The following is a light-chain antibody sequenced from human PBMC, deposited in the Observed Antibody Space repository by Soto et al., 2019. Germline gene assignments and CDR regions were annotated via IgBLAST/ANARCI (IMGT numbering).Light chain of an antibody. J-gene: IGKJ1*01. V-gene: IGKV3-20*01. Sequence: DIVLTQSPGTLSLFPGERATLSCRASQSLTNNYLAWYQLKSSRAPRLLIYGASNRAPGIPDRFGGSGSGTDFTLTISSLEPEDFAVYYCQQYAKSPRTFGQGTKVEIK. CDR1: QSLTNNY. CDR3: QQYAKSPRT. CDR2: GAS.